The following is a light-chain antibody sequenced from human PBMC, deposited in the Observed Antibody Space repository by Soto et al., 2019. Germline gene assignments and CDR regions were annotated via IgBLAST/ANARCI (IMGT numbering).Light chain of an antibody. J-gene: IGLJ1*01. CDR2: GVT. CDR3: CSYTVSGTYV. CDR1: SSDVGAYNY. Sequence: QSVLSQPRSVCGSPGQSLTISYTGTSSDVGAYNYVSWYQHHPGKAPKLVIYGVTKRPSGVPDRFSGSKSGNTASLTISGLQAEDEADYYCCSYTVSGTYVFGTGTKVTVL. V-gene: IGLV2-11*01.